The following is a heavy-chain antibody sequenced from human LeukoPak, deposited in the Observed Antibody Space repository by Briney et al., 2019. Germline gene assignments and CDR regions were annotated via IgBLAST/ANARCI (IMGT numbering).Heavy chain of an antibody. Sequence: PSETLSLTCAVYGGSFSGYYWSWIRQPPGKGLEWIGEINHSGSTNYNPSLKSRVTISVDTSKNQFSPKLSSVTAADTAVYYCYGSGSFYYYYGMDVWGKGTTVTVSS. J-gene: IGHJ6*04. V-gene: IGHV4-34*01. CDR2: INHSGST. CDR1: GGSFSGYY. D-gene: IGHD3-10*01. CDR3: YGSGSFYYYYGMDV.